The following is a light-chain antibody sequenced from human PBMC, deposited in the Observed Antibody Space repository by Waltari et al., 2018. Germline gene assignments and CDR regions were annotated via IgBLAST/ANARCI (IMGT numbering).Light chain of an antibody. CDR2: RVS. V-gene: IGKV2-30*02. CDR3: MQGTHWPPYT. CDR1: QRLARSDGNTY. J-gene: IGKJ2*01. Sequence: VVMTQSPLSLPVTLGQPASIFCTSRQRLARSDGNTYLNWCQQRPGQSPRRLIYRVSNRDSGVPDRFSGSGSGTDFTLQISRVEAEDVGVYYCMQGTHWPPYTFGQGTKLEIK.